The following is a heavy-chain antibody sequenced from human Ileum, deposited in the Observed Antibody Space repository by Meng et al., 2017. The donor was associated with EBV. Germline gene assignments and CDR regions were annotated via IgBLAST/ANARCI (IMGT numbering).Heavy chain of an antibody. D-gene: IGHD6-19*01. J-gene: IGHJ4*02. Sequence: GQLQESGPGLVKPSETLSLTCSVSGGSVRSGGNYWSWIRQPPGKGLEWIGYIYNSGSTNYNPSLKSRVTISVDTSKNQFSLKLSSVTAADTAVYYCARDGYSSGSDWGQGTLVTVSS. CDR1: GGSVRSGGNY. V-gene: IGHV4-61*08. CDR3: ARDGYSSGSD. CDR2: IYNSGST.